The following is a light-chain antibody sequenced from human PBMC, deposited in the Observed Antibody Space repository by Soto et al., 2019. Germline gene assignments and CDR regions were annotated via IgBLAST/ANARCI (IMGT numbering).Light chain of an antibody. CDR3: QQYDSSSGT. CDR1: QSVSSN. J-gene: IGKJ1*01. Sequence: EIVMTQSPATLSVSPGERATLSCRASQSVSSNLAWYQQKPGQAPRLLIYATSTRATGIPDRFSASGSGTDFTLTISRLEPEDFAVYYCQQYDSSSGTFGQGTKVDIK. CDR2: ATS. V-gene: IGKV3D-15*01.